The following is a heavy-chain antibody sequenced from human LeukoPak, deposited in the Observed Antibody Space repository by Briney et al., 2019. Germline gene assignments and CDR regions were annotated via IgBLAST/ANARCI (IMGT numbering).Heavy chain of an antibody. J-gene: IGHJ6*03. D-gene: IGHD5-12*01. CDR1: GYTFTSYG. CDR3: ARETHSGYLPNYYYYYYMDV. CDR2: ISAYNGNT. V-gene: IGHV1-18*01. Sequence: GASEKVSCKASGYTFTSYGISWVRQAPGQGLEWMGWISAYNGNTNYAQKLQGRVTMTTDTSTSTAYMELRSLRSDDTAVYYCARETHSGYLPNYYYYYYMDVWGKGTTVTVSS.